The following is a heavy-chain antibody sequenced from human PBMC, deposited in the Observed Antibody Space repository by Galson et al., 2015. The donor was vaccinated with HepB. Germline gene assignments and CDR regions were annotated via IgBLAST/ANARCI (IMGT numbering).Heavy chain of an antibody. CDR3: ASYASMVRGVINAFDI. D-gene: IGHD3-10*01. V-gene: IGHV1-69*04. CDR2: IIPILGIA. CDR1: GGTFSSYA. Sequence: SVKVSCKASGGTFSSYAISWVRQAPGQGLEWMGRIIPILGIANYAQKFQGRVTITADKSTSTAYMELSSLRSEDTAMYYCASYASMVRGVINAFDIWGQGTMVTVSS. J-gene: IGHJ3*02.